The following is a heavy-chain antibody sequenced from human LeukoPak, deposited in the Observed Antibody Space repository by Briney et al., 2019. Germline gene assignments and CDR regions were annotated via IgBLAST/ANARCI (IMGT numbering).Heavy chain of an antibody. J-gene: IGHJ4*02. D-gene: IGHD6-19*01. CDR1: GFTFSSYS. CDR3: ARGGSSGWSPPDY. V-gene: IGHV3-21*01. CDR2: ISSSSSYI. Sequence: PGGSLRLSCAASGFTFSSYSMNWVRQAPGKGLEWVSSISSSSSYIYYADSVKGRFTISRDNAKNSLYLQMNSLRAEDTAVYYCARGGSSGWSPPDYWGQGTLVTVSS.